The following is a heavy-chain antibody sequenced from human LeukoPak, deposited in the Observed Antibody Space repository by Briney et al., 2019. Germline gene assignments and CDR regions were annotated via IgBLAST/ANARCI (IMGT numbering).Heavy chain of an antibody. V-gene: IGHV3-7*04. CDR3: ARGTIAAAGYYYFDY. CDR1: GFTFSSYW. CDR2: IKQDGSEK. Sequence: GGSLRLSCAASGFTFSSYWMSWVRQAPGKGLEWVANIKQDGSEKYYVDSVKGRFTISRDNAKNSLNLQMNSLRAEDTAVYYCARGTIAAAGYYYFDYWGQGTQVTVSS. D-gene: IGHD6-13*01. J-gene: IGHJ4*02.